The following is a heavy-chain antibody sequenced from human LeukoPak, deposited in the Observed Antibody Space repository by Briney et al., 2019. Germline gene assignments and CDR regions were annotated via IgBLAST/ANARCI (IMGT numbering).Heavy chain of an antibody. Sequence: PGRSLRLSCAASGFTFSSYGMHWVRQAPGKGLEWVANTNQEGSEKYYVDSVKGRFTISKDNAKNSLYLQMNSLRAEDTAVYYCARDPKWLDYWGQGILVTVSS. CDR1: GFTFSSYG. CDR2: TNQEGSEK. V-gene: IGHV3-7*01. D-gene: IGHD5-12*01. CDR3: ARDPKWLDY. J-gene: IGHJ4*02.